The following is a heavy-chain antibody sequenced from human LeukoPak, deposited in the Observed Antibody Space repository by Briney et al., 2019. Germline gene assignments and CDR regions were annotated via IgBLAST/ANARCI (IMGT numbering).Heavy chain of an antibody. V-gene: IGHV3-21*01. Sequence: VGSLRLSCAASGFTFSSYSMNWVRQAPGKGLEWVSSISSSSSYIYYADSAKGRFTISRDNAKNSLYLQVNSLRAEDTAVYYCARDSGSSLTVYYFDYWGQGTLVTVSS. CDR2: ISSSSSYI. J-gene: IGHJ4*02. D-gene: IGHD1-26*01. CDR3: ARDSGSSLTVYYFDY. CDR1: GFTFSSYS.